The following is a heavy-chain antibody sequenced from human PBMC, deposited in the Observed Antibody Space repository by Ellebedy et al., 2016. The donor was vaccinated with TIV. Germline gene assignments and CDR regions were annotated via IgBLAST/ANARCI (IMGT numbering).Heavy chain of an antibody. CDR3: ARDSGPVETGMAENGMDV. D-gene: IGHD5-18*01. J-gene: IGHJ6*02. CDR2: INPSGASGGGT. Sequence: ASVKVSCKASGYPFTTYYIHWVRQAPGQGLEWMGMINPSGASGGGTSYAQKFQGRVTMTRDASTSTVYMELSSLRSDDTAVYYCARDSGPVETGMAENGMDVWGQGTTVTVSS. V-gene: IGHV1-46*01. CDR1: GYPFTTYY.